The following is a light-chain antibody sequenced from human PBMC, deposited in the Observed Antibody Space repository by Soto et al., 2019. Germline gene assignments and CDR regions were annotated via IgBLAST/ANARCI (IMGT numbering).Light chain of an antibody. CDR2: DAT. CDR1: TGGVTNDHY. J-gene: IGLJ1*01. CDR3: LLFFSGVPV. V-gene: IGLV7-46*01. Sequence: QAVVTQEPSLTVSPGGRFGVTFVSDTGGVTNDHYPHWFQQRPGQAPRTLIYDATDKPPWTPVRFSGSLLGDKAALTLSGAQPEDEAEYYCLLFFSGVPVFGLGPKVTVL.